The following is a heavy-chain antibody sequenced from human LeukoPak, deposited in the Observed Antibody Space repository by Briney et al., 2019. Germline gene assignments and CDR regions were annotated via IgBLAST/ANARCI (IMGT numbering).Heavy chain of an antibody. Sequence: SQTLSLTCTVSGGSISSGHYYWSWIRQPPGKGLEWIGYIYYSGSTYYNPSLESRLTISVDTSKNQFSLKLSSVTAADTAVYYCARDGYNYPLQFDYWGQGTLVTVSS. CDR1: GGSISSGHYY. CDR3: ARDGYNYPLQFDY. CDR2: IYYSGST. J-gene: IGHJ4*02. V-gene: IGHV4-30-4*08. D-gene: IGHD5-24*01.